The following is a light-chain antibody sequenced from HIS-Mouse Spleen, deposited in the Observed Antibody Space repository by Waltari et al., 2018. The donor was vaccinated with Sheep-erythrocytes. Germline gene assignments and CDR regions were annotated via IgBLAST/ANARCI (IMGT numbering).Light chain of an antibody. CDR2: DVM. J-gene: IGLJ3*02. CDR1: SSNIGSNT. CDR3: CSYAGSYTFWV. V-gene: IGLV1-44*01. Sequence: QSVLTQPPSASGTPGQRVTISCSGSSSNIGSNTVNWYQQLPGTAPKLMIYDVMNRPSGVPHRFSGSKSGHTASLTIAGLQAEDVADYYCCSYAGSYTFWVFGGGTRLTVL.